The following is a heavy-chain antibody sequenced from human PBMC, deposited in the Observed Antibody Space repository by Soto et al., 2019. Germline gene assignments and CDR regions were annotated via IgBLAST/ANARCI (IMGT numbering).Heavy chain of an antibody. Sequence: ASVKVSCKASGYTFTGYYMHWVRQAPGQGLEWMGWINPNSGGTNYAQKFQGWVTMTRDTSISTAYMELSRLRSDDTAVYYCARGIAAAGTSHAFDIWGQGTMVTVS. CDR3: ARGIAAAGTSHAFDI. J-gene: IGHJ3*02. V-gene: IGHV1-2*04. CDR1: GYTFTGYY. CDR2: INPNSGGT. D-gene: IGHD6-13*01.